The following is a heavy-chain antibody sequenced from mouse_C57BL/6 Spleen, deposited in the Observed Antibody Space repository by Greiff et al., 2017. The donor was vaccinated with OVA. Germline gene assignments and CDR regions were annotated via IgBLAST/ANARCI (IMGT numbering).Heavy chain of an antibody. J-gene: IGHJ3*01. CDR1: GYTFTSYW. CDR2: IHPNSGST. V-gene: IGHV1-64*01. CDR3: VRRDDGYYGGFAY. D-gene: IGHD2-3*01. Sequence: QVHVKQSGAELVKPGASVKLSCKASGYTFTSYWMHWVKQRPGQGLEWIGMIHPNSGSTNYNEKFKSKATLTVDKSSSTAYMQLSSLTSEDSAVYYCVRRDDGYYGGFAYWGQGTLVTVSA.